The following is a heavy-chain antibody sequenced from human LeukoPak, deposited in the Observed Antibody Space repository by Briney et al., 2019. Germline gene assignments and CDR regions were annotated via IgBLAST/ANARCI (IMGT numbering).Heavy chain of an antibody. D-gene: IGHD3-22*01. CDR3: VKAVDSGGYNFERGANY. V-gene: IGHV3-23*01. CDR2: VSRNDYHT. CDR1: RFTFTTYA. J-gene: IGHJ4*02. Sequence: GGSLRLSCAASRFTFTTYAVSWVRQASGKGLECVSSVSRNDYHTYYADSVKGRFIISSDHSKNMVFLQMTSLRVEDTALYYCVKAVDSGGYNFERGANYWGQGTLVTVSS.